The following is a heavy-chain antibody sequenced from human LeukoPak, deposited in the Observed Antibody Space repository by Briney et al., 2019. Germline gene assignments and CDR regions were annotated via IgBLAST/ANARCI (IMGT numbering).Heavy chain of an antibody. D-gene: IGHD4-23*01. J-gene: IGHJ4*02. CDR3: ARDGETTVVTPRYFDY. V-gene: IGHV1-46*01. CDR1: GYTFTTYY. Sequence: ASVKVSCKAFGYTFTTYYMHWVRQAPGQGLEWMGIINPSGGSTSYAQKFQGRVTMTRDTSTSTVYMELSSLRSEDTAVYYCARDGETTVVTPRYFDYWGQGTLVTVSS. CDR2: INPSGGST.